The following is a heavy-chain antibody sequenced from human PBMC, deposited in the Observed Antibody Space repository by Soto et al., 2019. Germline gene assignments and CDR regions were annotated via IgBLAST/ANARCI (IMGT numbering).Heavy chain of an antibody. CDR2: IYYSGST. CDR3: PRPEGYYDSSGYLATIFDY. V-gene: IGHV4-31*03. D-gene: IGHD3-22*01. Sequence: QVQLQESGPGLVKPSQTLSLTCTVSGGSISSGGYYWSWIRQHPGKGLEWIGYIYYSGSTYYNPSLKSRVTMSVYQTKNQFSLKLGSVTAAATAAYYCPRPEGYYDSSGYLATIFDYWGQGTLVTVSS. J-gene: IGHJ4*02. CDR1: GGSISSGGYY.